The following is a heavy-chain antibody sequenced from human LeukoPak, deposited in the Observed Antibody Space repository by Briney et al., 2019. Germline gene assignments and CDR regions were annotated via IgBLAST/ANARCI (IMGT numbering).Heavy chain of an antibody. CDR2: IIPILGIA. J-gene: IGHJ4*02. CDR3: ARVGSSSSLDY. CDR1: GGPLTSYA. V-gene: IGHV1-69*04. D-gene: IGHD6-6*01. Sequence: SVKFSCKASGGPLTSYAISWVRKAPGQGLEWMGRIIPILGIANYAQKFQGRVTITADKSTSTAYMELSSLRSEDTAVYYCARVGSSSSLDYWGQGTLVTVSS.